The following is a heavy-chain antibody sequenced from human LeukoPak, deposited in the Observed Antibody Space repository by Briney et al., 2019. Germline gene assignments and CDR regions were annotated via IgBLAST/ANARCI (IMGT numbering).Heavy chain of an antibody. Sequence: ASVKVSCKASGYTFTSYGISWVRQAPGQGLEWKGWISAYNGNTNYAQKLQGRVTMTTDTSTSTAYMELRSLRSDDTAVYYCARDFRAEVDYGYWSDPWGQGTLVTVSS. CDR3: ARDFRAEVDYGYWSDP. CDR2: ISAYNGNT. CDR1: GYTFTSYG. J-gene: IGHJ5*02. D-gene: IGHD4-17*01. V-gene: IGHV1-18*01.